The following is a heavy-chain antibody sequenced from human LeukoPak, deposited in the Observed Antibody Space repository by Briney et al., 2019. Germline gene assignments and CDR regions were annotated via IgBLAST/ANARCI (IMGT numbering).Heavy chain of an antibody. CDR2: ISGYNGHT. D-gene: IGHD1-1*01. Sequence: GASVKVSCKTSGYTFTSYNIGWVRQAPGQGLEWMGWISGYNGHTNYARRLQGRVTMTTDTSTSTAYMELRSLRSDDTAVYYCARDLLNWNDVGGFEDCWGQGTLVTVSS. V-gene: IGHV1-18*04. CDR3: ARDLLNWNDVGGFEDC. CDR1: GYTFTSYN. J-gene: IGHJ4*02.